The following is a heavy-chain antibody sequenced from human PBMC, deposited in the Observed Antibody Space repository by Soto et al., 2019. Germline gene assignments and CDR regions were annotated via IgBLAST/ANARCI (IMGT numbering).Heavy chain of an antibody. D-gene: IGHD2-15*01. V-gene: IGHV3-74*02. J-gene: IGHJ6*03. CDR1: GFTFSNYW. Sequence: EVQLVESGGGLVQPGGSLRLSCAASGFTFSNYWMYWVRQAPGKGLEWVSRINSDGSVSSYADSVKGRLTISRDNVKNTLYLQMDSLRAEDTAVYYCARVDCVGGTCYSLAGSFYYYMDVWGKGTTVTVFS. CDR3: ARVDCVGGTCYSLAGSFYYYMDV. CDR2: INSDGSVS.